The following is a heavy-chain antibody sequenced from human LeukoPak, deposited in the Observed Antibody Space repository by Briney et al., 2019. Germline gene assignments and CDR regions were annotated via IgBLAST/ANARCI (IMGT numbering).Heavy chain of an antibody. Sequence: SVKVSCKASGGTFSSYAISWVRQAPGQGLEWMGGIIPILGTANYAQKLQGRVTITADKSTSTAYMELSSLRSEDTAVYYCARCRKGPDIVVVPAADLFYYYYYMDVWGKGTTVTVSS. J-gene: IGHJ6*03. V-gene: IGHV1-69*06. CDR2: IIPILGTA. CDR3: ARCRKGPDIVVVPAADLFYYYYYMDV. CDR1: GGTFSSYA. D-gene: IGHD2-2*01.